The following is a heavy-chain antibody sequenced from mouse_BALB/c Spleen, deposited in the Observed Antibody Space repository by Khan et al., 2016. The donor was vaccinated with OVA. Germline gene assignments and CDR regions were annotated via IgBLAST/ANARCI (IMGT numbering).Heavy chain of an antibody. CDR2: INPSNGYT. Sequence: QVQLKQSGAELARPGASVKMSCKASGYTFTSYTIHWIKERPGQGLEWIGYINPSNGYTNYNQKFKDKATLTTDKSSTTAYLQLNSLTSDDSAVYNCVRDGAYHRNDGWFAYRGQGTLVTVSA. J-gene: IGHJ3*01. D-gene: IGHD2-14*01. CDR3: VRDGAYHRNDGWFAY. CDR1: GYTFTSYT. V-gene: IGHV1-4*01.